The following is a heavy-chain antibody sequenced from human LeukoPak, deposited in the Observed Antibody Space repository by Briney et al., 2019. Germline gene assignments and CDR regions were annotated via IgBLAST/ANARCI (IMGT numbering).Heavy chain of an antibody. V-gene: IGHV4-4*02. D-gene: IGHD6-13*01. CDR1: GGSISSSNW. Sequence: PSETLSLTCAVSGGSISSSNWWSWVRQPPGKGLEWIGEIYHSGSTNYNPSLKSRVTISVDKSKNQFSLKLSSVTAADTAVYYCARGQQQQLVAVVGFTEYFQHWGQGTLVTVSS. CDR2: IYHSGST. CDR3: ARGQQQQLVAVVGFTEYFQH. J-gene: IGHJ1*01.